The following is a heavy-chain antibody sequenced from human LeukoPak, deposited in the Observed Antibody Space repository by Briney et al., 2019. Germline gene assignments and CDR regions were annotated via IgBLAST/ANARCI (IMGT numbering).Heavy chain of an antibody. CDR3: ARRRYCSSTSCYYGMDV. J-gene: IGHJ6*02. V-gene: IGHV1-18*01. D-gene: IGHD2-2*01. CDR1: GYTFTSYG. CDR2: ISAYNGNT. Sequence: ASVKVSCKDSGYTFTSYGISWVRQAPGQGLEWMGWISAYNGNTNYAQKLQGRVTMTTDTSTSTAYMELRSLRSDDTAVYYCARRRYCSSTSCYYGMDVWGQGTTVTVSS.